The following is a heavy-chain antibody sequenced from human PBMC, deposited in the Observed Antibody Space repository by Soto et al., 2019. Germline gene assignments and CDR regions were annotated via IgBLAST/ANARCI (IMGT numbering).Heavy chain of an antibody. CDR2: LIPIFDAA. CDR3: ARDLSPHFAGGDFYYAMNV. J-gene: IGHJ6*02. V-gene: IGHV1-69*06. CDR1: GGSFNNYA. Sequence: SVKVSCKASGGSFNNYAISWVRQAPGQGLEWMGGLIPIFDAAKYAHKFQGRVTITADKVTNTVYMELTSLRSEDTAVYYCARDLSPHFAGGDFYYAMNVWGRGTTVTVSS. D-gene: IGHD3-10*01.